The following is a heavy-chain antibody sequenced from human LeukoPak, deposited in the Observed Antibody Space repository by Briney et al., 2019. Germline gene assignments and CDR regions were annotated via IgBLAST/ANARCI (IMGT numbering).Heavy chain of an antibody. CDR2: VYYSGTT. V-gene: IGHV4-39*02. Sequence: SETLSLTCTVSGGSISSSSYFWGWIRQAPGKGLEWIGNVYYSGTTYCNPSVDTSKNHFSLRLSSVTAADTAVYFCARRIPGFSFDSWGQGALVTVSS. J-gene: IGHJ4*02. CDR1: GGSISSSSYF. D-gene: IGHD2-21*01. CDR3: ARRIPGFSFDS.